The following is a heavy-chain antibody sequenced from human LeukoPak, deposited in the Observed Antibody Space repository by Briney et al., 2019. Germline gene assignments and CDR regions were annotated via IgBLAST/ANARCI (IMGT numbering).Heavy chain of an antibody. CDR3: ARGSEGSSLNWFDP. Sequence: PGGSLRLSCAASGFNFNTYSMNWVRQAPGKGLQWLSGISSVSTYIYYADSVKGRFTISRDSAKNSLYLQMNSLRAEDTALYYCARGSEGSSLNWFDPWGQGTLVTVSS. CDR2: ISSVSTYI. CDR1: GFNFNTYS. V-gene: IGHV3-21*01. J-gene: IGHJ5*02. D-gene: IGHD6-6*01.